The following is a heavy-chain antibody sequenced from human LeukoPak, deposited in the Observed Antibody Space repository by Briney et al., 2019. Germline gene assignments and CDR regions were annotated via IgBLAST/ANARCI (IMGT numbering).Heavy chain of an antibody. J-gene: IGHJ4*02. CDR3: ARDVSIAVAEYYFDY. CDR1: GFTFSNYA. Sequence: GGSLRLSCAASGFTFSNYAMHWVRQAPGKGLEWVAVIWYDGSNKYYADSVKGRFTISRDNSKNTLYLQMNSLRAEDTAVYYCARDVSIAVAEYYFDYWGQGTLVTVSS. CDR2: IWYDGSNK. D-gene: IGHD6-19*01. V-gene: IGHV3-33*01.